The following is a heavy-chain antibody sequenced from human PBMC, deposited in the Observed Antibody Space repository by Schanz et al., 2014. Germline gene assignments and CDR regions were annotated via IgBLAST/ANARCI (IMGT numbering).Heavy chain of an antibody. D-gene: IGHD3-10*01. J-gene: IGHJ4*02. Sequence: EVQLLESGGGLVQPGGSLRLSCVASGFTFFGSFAMSWVRQAPGKGLEWVSGMSGSGSTADYADSVKGRFTISRDNSMKTLYLQMNSLRADDTAVYYCAKDQGSYGSGSYSYFDYWGQGTLATVSS. CDR2: MSGSGSTA. CDR3: AKDQGSYGSGSYSYFDY. CDR1: GFTFFGSFA. V-gene: IGHV3-23*01.